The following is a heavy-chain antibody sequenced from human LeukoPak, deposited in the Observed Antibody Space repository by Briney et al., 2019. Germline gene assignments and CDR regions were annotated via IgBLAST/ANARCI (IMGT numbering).Heavy chain of an antibody. J-gene: IGHJ4*02. CDR3: AKARSGIYFDY. V-gene: IGHV3-23*01. CDR1: GFTFSSYA. D-gene: IGHD1-26*01. CDR2: ISGSGGST. Sequence: PGGSLRLSCAASGFTFSSYAMSWVRQAPGKGLEWVSAISGSGGSTYYADSVKGRFTISGDNSKNTLYLQMNGLRAEDTAIYYCAKARSGIYFDYWGQGILVTVSS.